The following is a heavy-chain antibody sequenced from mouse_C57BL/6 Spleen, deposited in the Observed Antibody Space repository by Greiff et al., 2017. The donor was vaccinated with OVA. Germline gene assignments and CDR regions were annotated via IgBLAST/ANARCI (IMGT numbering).Heavy chain of an antibody. J-gene: IGHJ2*01. V-gene: IGHV5-4*01. CDR3: ARDRVLGFDY. Sequence: EVQGVESGGGLVKPGGSLKLSCAASGFTFSSYAMSWVRQTPEKRLEWVATISDGGSYTYYPDNVKGRFTISRDNAKNNLYLQMSHLKSEDTAMYYCARDRVLGFDYWGQGTTLTVSS. D-gene: IGHD4-1*01. CDR1: GFTFSSYA. CDR2: ISDGGSYT.